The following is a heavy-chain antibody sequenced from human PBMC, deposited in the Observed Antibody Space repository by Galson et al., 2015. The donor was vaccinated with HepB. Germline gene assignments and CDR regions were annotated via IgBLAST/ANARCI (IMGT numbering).Heavy chain of an antibody. J-gene: IGHJ4*02. CDR2: IDWDDAK. V-gene: IGHV2-70*04. Sequence: PALVKPTQTLTLTCTFSGFSLTTSGVRVSWIRQPPGKALEWLARIDWDDAKFYTTSLKTRLTISKDTSKNQVVLTMTNMDPVDTGTYYCARMPPGDQGFDYWGQGTLVTVSS. D-gene: IGHD2-21*01. CDR1: GFSLTTSGVR. CDR3: ARMPPGDQGFDY.